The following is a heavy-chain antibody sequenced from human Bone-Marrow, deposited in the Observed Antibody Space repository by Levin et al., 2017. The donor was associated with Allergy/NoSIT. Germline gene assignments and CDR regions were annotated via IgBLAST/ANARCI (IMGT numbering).Heavy chain of an antibody. CDR1: GFTFSSYA. CDR2: ISSNGGST. D-gene: IGHD6-19*01. Sequence: GESLKISCAASGFTFSSYAMHWVRQAPGKGLEYVSAISSNGGSTYYADSVKGRFTISRDNSKNTLYLQMGSLRAEDMAVYYCARSAVAGNLLYYFDYWGQGTLVTVSS. CDR3: ARSAVAGNLLYYFDY. V-gene: IGHV3-64*02. J-gene: IGHJ4*02.